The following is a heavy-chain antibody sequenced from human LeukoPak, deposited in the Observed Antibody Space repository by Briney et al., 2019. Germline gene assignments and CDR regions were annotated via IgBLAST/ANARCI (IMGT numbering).Heavy chain of an antibody. CDR2: ISGSGGST. D-gene: IGHD2-15*01. CDR3: AKEGGYCSGGSCRNNWFDP. V-gene: IGHV3-23*01. Sequence: GGSLRLSCAASGFTFSSYAMSWVRQAPGKGLEWVSAISGSGGSTYYADSVKGRFTISRDNSKNTLYLQMNSLRAEDTAVYYCAKEGGYCSGGSCRNNWFDPWGQGTLVTVSS. J-gene: IGHJ5*02. CDR1: GFTFSSYA.